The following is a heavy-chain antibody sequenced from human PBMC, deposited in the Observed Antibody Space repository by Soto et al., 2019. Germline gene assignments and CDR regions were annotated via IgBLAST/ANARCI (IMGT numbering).Heavy chain of an antibody. CDR1: AYTFTRYG. CDR3: ARGGTTSADHYYGMDV. Sequence: QVQLVQSGGEGKKPGASVKVSCEASAYTFTRYGVNWVRQAPGQGLEWMGWINSSNGNAEYAQNLQGRVTMTIDTSTSTAYMELRSLRSDDTAVYYCARGGTTSADHYYGMDVWGQGTTVTVSS. D-gene: IGHD1-1*01. V-gene: IGHV1-18*01. J-gene: IGHJ6*02. CDR2: INSSNGNA.